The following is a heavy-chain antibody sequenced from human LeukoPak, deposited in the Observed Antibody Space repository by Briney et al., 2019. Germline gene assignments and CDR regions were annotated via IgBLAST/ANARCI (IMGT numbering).Heavy chain of an antibody. Sequence: GGSLRLSCAASGFTVSSNYMGWVRQAPGKGLVWVSRIKSDGSSTTYADSVKGRFTISRDNAKNTLYLEMNSLRAEDTAVYYCARASTAVTTRDYFDYWGQGTLVTVSS. CDR1: GFTVSSNY. J-gene: IGHJ4*02. D-gene: IGHD4-17*01. CDR3: ARASTAVTTRDYFDY. CDR2: IKSDGSST. V-gene: IGHV3-74*01.